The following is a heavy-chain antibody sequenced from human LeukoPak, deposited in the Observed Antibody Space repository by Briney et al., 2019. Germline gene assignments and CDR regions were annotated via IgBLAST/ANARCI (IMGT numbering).Heavy chain of an antibody. J-gene: IGHJ4*02. CDR1: GFTFSSYW. CDR2: INSDGSST. CDR3: ARAQLAWDAAN. Sequence: GGSLRLSCAASGFTFSSYWMHWVRQAPGKGLVWVSRINSDGSSTSYADSVKGRFTISRDNAKNTLYLQMNSLRVEDTAVYYCARAQLAWDAANWGQGTLVTVSS. D-gene: IGHD6-13*01. V-gene: IGHV3-74*01.